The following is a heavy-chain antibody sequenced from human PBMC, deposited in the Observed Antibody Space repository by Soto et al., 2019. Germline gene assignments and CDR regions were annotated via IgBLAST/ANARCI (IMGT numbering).Heavy chain of an antibody. D-gene: IGHD3-10*01. CDR1: GFSFNTYW. CDR3: ARAGDVSGSYMPYMDV. V-gene: IGHV3-74*01. J-gene: IGHJ6*03. Sequence: EVQLVESGGGLVQPGGSLRLSCAASGFSFNTYWMHWVRQVPGKGLVWVSGTNSDGSSTRYADSVKGRFTISRDNAENTLWLQLNSLRAEDTAVYYCARAGDVSGSYMPYMDVWGKGTTVTVSS. CDR2: TNSDGSST.